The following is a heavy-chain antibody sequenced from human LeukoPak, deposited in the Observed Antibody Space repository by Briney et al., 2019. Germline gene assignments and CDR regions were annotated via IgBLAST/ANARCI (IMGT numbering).Heavy chain of an antibody. J-gene: IGHJ4*02. V-gene: IGHV4-39*01. CDR1: GGSISSGTYY. CDR3: ARVWRSSSSPYFFDY. Sequence: SETLSLTCTVSGGSISSGTYYWGWIRQPPGKGLEWIGSIYYSGGTYYNPSLKSRVTMSVDTSKNQFSLKLSSVTAADTAVYYCARVWRSSSSPYFFDYWGQGTLVTVSS. CDR2: IYYSGGT. D-gene: IGHD6-13*01.